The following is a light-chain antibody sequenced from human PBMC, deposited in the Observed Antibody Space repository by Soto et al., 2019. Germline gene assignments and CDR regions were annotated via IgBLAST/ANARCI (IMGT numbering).Light chain of an antibody. J-gene: IGKJ4*01. CDR1: QSVGSN. V-gene: IGKV3-15*01. CDR2: DAS. CDR3: QQYDNWPLT. Sequence: ENGMTPVPATLSLSPGERVTPSCRASQSVGSNLAWYQQKPGLAPRVLIYDASTRATVIPARFSGSGSGTEFTLTISSLQSEDFAVYYCQQYDNWPLTFGGGTKVDIK.